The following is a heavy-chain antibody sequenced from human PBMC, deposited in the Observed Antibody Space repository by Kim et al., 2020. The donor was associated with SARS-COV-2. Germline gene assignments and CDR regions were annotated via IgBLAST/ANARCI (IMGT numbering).Heavy chain of an antibody. V-gene: IGHV4-34*01. J-gene: IGHJ4*02. CDR3: ARGRVSVSGYDGFDY. D-gene: IGHD5-12*01. Sequence: PSLQRRITISVDTSKNQFSLKLSSVTAADTAVYYCARGRVSVSGYDGFDYWGQGTLVTVSS.